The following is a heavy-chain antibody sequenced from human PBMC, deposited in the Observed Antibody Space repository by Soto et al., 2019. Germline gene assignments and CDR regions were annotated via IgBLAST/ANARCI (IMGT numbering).Heavy chain of an antibody. D-gene: IGHD2-8*02. CDR3: ARDKITGLFDY. V-gene: IGHV4-34*01. CDR2: INHSGST. CDR1: RGSISRYY. J-gene: IGHJ4*02. Sequence: SETLSLTCTVSRGSISRYYFSWIRQPPGTGLEWIGEINHSGSTNYNQSLKSRVTISVDTSKNQFSLKLTSVTAADTAVYYCARDKITGLFDYWGQGTLVTVSS.